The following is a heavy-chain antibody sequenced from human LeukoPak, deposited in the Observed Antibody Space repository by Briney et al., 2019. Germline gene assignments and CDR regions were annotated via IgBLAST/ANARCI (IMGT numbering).Heavy chain of an antibody. Sequence: GGSLRLSCAASGFTFSSSWMSWVRQAPGKGLEWVANIKQDGSEKYYVDSVKGRFTISRDNAKNSLYLQMNSLRAEDTAVYYCASGGDFWSGYYTGFDYWGQGTLVTVSS. V-gene: IGHV3-7*01. CDR3: ASGGDFWSGYYTGFDY. J-gene: IGHJ4*02. CDR1: GFTFSSSW. D-gene: IGHD3-3*01. CDR2: IKQDGSEK.